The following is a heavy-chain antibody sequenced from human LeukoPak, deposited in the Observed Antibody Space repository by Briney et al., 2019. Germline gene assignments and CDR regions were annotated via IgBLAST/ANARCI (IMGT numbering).Heavy chain of an antibody. CDR1: GGSISSYY. Sequence: PSETLSLTCTVSGGSISSYYWSWIRQPPGKGLEWIGYIYTSGSTNYNPSLKSRVTMSVDTSKNQFSLKLSSVTAADTAVYYCARDRIIYDSSGYYRELDAFDIWGQGTMVTVSS. CDR3: ARDRIIYDSSGYYRELDAFDI. J-gene: IGHJ3*02. V-gene: IGHV4-4*09. D-gene: IGHD3-22*01. CDR2: IYTSGST.